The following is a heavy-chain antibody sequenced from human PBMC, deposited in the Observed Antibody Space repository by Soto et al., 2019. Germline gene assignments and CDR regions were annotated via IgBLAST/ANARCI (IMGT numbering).Heavy chain of an antibody. CDR1: GDSISNYY. CDR3: ARGNAEQPTIPNTDIWFDP. V-gene: IGHV4-4*07. J-gene: IGHJ5*02. CDR2: ISSSGST. Sequence: SETLSLTCTVSGDSISNYYWSWIRQPAGKGLEWIGRISSSGSTNYNPSLKSRVTISVDTSKNQFSLKLSSVTAADTAAYYCARGNAEQPTIPNTDIWFDPWGQGTLVTVSS. D-gene: IGHD2-2*02.